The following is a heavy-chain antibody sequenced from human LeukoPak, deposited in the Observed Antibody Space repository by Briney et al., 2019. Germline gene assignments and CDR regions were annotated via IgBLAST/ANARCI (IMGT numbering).Heavy chain of an antibody. CDR1: GGSISSYY. D-gene: IGHD6-6*01. J-gene: IGHJ4*02. CDR2: IYYSGST. Sequence: PSETPSLTCTVSGGSISSYYWSWIRQPPGKGLEWIGYIYYSGSTNYNPSLKSRVTISVDTSKNQFSLKLSSVTAADTTVYYCASYSSSPPGLDYWGQGTLVTVSS. CDR3: ASYSSSPPGLDY. V-gene: IGHV4-59*01.